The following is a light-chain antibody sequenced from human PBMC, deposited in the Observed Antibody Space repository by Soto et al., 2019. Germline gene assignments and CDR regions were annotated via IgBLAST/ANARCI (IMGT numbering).Light chain of an antibody. CDR2: GES. CDR1: QSVGSNY. CDR3: QXYGYSPIT. J-gene: IGKJ5*01. V-gene: IGKV3-20*01. Sequence: DIVLTQTPGNLCLFGGESATVASRVSQSVGSNYLAWYQQKTGQAPRILIYGESSRATGIADRLSGSGSGPDLNLTISRLEPEDFALYYCQXYGYSPITCGQGTRLEIK.